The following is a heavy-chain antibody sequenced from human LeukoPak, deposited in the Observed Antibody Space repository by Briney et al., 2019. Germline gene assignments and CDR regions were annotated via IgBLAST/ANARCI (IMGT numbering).Heavy chain of an antibody. V-gene: IGHV1-2*02. CDR2: INPNSGDT. Sequence: GASVKVSCKASGYTFTGYFLHWVRRAPGQGFEWMGWINPNSGDTSYTQTFQGRVTMTRDASISTAYMELSSLRSDDTAVYYCARAQSLTAPAGTFANSWSQGTLVTVSS. D-gene: IGHD6-13*01. CDR1: GYTFTGYF. CDR3: ARAQSLTAPAGTFANS. J-gene: IGHJ4*02.